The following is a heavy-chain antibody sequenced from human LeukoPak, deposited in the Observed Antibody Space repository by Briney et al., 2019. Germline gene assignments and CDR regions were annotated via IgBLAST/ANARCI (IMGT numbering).Heavy chain of an antibody. Sequence: ESGPTLVKPTQTLTLTCTFSGFSLSTSRVGVGWIRQPPGKALEWLALIYWSDDKRYSPSLKSRLTITKDTSKNQVVLTMTNMDPVDTATYYCAHTPTLTGYTEYFQHWGQGTLVTVSS. D-gene: IGHD3-9*01. J-gene: IGHJ1*01. CDR1: GFSLSTSRVG. CDR2: IYWSDDK. CDR3: AHTPTLTGYTEYFQH. V-gene: IGHV2-5*01.